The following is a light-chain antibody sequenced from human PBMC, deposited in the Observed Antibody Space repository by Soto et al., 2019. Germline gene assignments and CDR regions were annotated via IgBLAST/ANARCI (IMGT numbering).Light chain of an antibody. CDR2: EGS. CDR1: SSDVGTYNL. Sequence: QSALTQPASVSGSPGQSITISFTGTSSDVGTYNLVSWYQQHPGKAPKLMIYEGSKRPSGLSKRFSGAKSGNTASLTISGLQAKDEGDYYCYSCAGSGYVVATGTKLTVL. CDR3: YSCAGSGYV. J-gene: IGLJ1*01. V-gene: IGLV2-23*01.